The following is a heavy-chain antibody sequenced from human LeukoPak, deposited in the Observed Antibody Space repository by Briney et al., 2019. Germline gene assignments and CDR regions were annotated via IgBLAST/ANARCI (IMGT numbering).Heavy chain of an antibody. CDR2: ISAYNGNT. J-gene: IGHJ4*02. D-gene: IGHD6-13*01. CDR3: ATDIAAAGPNAFDY. CDR1: GYTFTSYG. V-gene: IGHV1-18*01. Sequence: ASVKVSCKASGYTFTSYGISWVRQAPGQGLEWMGWISAYNGNTNYAQKLQGRVIKTPDTSTSTAYMELRSLRSDDTAVYYCATDIAAAGPNAFDYWGQGTLVTVSS.